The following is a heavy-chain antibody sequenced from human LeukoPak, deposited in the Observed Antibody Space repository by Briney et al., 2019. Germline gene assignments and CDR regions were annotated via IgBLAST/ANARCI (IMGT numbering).Heavy chain of an antibody. D-gene: IGHD6-13*01. V-gene: IGHV5-51*01. J-gene: IGHJ4*02. CDR2: IYPGDSNT. CDR3: ARHGRVGYSSSWYDY. Sequence: GASLQISCKGSGYSFTDYWIGWVRQLPGKGLEWMGIIYPGDSNTRYSPSFQGQVTISADRSLSTAYLQWSSLKASDTAMYYCARHGRVGYSSSWYDYWGQGTLVTVSS. CDR1: GYSFTDYW.